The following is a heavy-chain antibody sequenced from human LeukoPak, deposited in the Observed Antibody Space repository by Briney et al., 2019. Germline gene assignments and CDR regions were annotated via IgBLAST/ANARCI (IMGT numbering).Heavy chain of an antibody. CDR2: ISYDGSNK. D-gene: IGHD2-2*01. CDR1: GFTFSSYA. Sequence: GGSLRLSCAASGFTFSSYAMHWVRQAPGKGLEWVAVISYDGSNKYFADSVKGRFTISRDNSKNTLYLQMNSLRAEDTALYYCARVFSAVVSAANHWGQGTLVTVSS. V-gene: IGHV3-30-3*01. J-gene: IGHJ4*02. CDR3: ARVFSAVVSAANH.